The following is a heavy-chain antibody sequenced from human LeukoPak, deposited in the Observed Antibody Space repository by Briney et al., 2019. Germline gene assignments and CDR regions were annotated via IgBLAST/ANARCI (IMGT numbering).Heavy chain of an antibody. CDR2: IIPSVGST. CDR1: GYTFTSYY. CDR3: VGHRARGATREYYYYYYYMDV. J-gene: IGHJ6*03. D-gene: IGHD1-26*01. Sequence: GASVKVTCTASGYTFTSYYMHWVRQPPGQGREGRGIIIPSVGSTNYAQTFQGRVTITTDESTSTAYMELSSLRSEDTAVYYCVGHRARGATREYYYYYYYMDVWGKGNTVTVSS. V-gene: IGHV1-46*01.